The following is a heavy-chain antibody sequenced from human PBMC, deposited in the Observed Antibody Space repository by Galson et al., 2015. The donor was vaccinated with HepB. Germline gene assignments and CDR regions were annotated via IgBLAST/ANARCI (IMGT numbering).Heavy chain of an antibody. CDR1: GFTFSDYY. J-gene: IGHJ3*02. Sequence: SLRLSCAASGFTFSDYYMSWIRQAPGKGLEWVSYISSSGSTIYYADSVKGRFTISRDNAKNLLYLQMNSLRAEDTAVYYCARDYHDSSGCDAFDIWGQGTMVTVSS. CDR3: ARDYHDSSGCDAFDI. D-gene: IGHD3-22*01. CDR2: ISSSGSTI. V-gene: IGHV3-11*01.